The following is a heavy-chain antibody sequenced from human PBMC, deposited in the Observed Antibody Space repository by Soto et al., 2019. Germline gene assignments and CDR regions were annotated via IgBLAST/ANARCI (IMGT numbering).Heavy chain of an antibody. Sequence: QVQLVESGGGVVQPGRSLRVSCAASGFTFSSHGMHWVRQAPGKGLEWVAVIWYDGSNKYYGESVKGRFIISRDNAKNTVDLQMHSLRAGDKAIYYCARWSPGKVLDYWCQGTLGTVSS. CDR3: ARWSPGKVLDY. CDR2: IWYDGSNK. CDR1: GFTFSSHG. D-gene: IGHD1-26*01. J-gene: IGHJ4*02. V-gene: IGHV3-33*01.